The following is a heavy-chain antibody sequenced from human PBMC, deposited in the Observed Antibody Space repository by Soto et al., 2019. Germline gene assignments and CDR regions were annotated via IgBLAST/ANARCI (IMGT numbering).Heavy chain of an antibody. CDR2: IKSKTDGGTL. D-gene: IGHD6-13*01. Sequence: EVQLVESGGGLVKPGGSLRLSCAASSFTFSNAWMNWVRQAPGKGLEWVGRIKSKTDGGTLDYAAPVKGRFTISRDDSNNTLFLQLNSSKTEDTAMYSCTTTGSSLGAWGQGELVTVSS. CDR3: TTTGSSLGA. J-gene: IGHJ1*01. V-gene: IGHV3-15*07. CDR1: SFTFSNAW.